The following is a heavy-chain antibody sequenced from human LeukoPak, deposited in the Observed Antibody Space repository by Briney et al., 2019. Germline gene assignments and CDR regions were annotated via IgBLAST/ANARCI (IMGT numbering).Heavy chain of an antibody. V-gene: IGHV4-61*02. CDR1: AGSIRSGSYV. J-gene: IGHJ4*02. CDR3: AGGVTIVRGTSKHFDY. D-gene: IGHD3-10*01. CDR2: VHTSGST. Sequence: PSQTLSLACTVSAGSIRSGSYVWSWIRQDAGKGLEWIGRVHTSGSTNYNPSLESRVTISVDTSKNQFSLNLSSVTAADTAVYYCAGGVTIVRGTSKHFDYWGQGTLVTVSS.